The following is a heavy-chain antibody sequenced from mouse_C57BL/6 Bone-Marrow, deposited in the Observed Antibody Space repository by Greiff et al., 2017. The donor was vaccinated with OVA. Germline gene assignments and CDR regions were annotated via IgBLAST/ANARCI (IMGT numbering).Heavy chain of an antibody. V-gene: IGHV7-1*01. D-gene: IGHD1-1*01. CDR3: TRDAPNSCAMDY. CDR1: GFTFSDFY. J-gene: IGHJ4*01. CDR2: SRNKANDYTT. Sequence: VQLKESGGGLVQSGRSLRLSCATSGFTFSDFYMDWVRQAPGKGLEWIAASRNKANDYTTEYSASVKGRFIVSRDTSQSILYRQMNALRAEDTAIDCCTRDAPNSCAMDYWGQGTSVTVSS.